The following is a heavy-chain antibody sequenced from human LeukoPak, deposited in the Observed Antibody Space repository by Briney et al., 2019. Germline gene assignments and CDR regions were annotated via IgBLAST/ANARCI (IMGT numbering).Heavy chain of an antibody. CDR3: ARGQSLGTTYYDFWSGYPHPYNWFDP. J-gene: IGHJ5*02. D-gene: IGHD3-3*01. V-gene: IGHV4-31*03. CDR1: GGSISSGGYY. Sequence: PSQTLSLTCTVSGGSISSGGYYCSWIRQHPGKGLEWIGYIYYSGSTYYNPSLKSRVTISVDTSKNQFSLKLSSVTAADTAVYYCARGQSLGTTYYDFWSGYPHPYNWFDPWGQGTLVTVSS. CDR2: IYYSGST.